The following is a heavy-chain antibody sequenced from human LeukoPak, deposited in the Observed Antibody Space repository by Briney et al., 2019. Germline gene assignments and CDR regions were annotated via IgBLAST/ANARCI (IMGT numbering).Heavy chain of an antibody. J-gene: IGHJ6*03. CDR3: ARGQQQLVRGYYYMDV. CDR2: IYYSGST. D-gene: IGHD6-13*01. V-gene: IGHV4-61*01. Sequence: SETLSLTCTASGGSVSSGSYYWSWIRQPPGKGLEWIGYIYYSGSTNYNPSLKSRVTISVDTSKNQFSLKLSSVTAADTAVYYCARGQQQLVRGYYYMDVWGKGTTVTVSS. CDR1: GGSVSSGSYY.